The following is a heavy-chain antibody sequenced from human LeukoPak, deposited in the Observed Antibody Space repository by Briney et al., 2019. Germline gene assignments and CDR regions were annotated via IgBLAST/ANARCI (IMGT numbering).Heavy chain of an antibody. J-gene: IGHJ4*02. V-gene: IGHV3-7*01. CDR3: ANVPRSTVSY. Sequence: PGGSLRLSCAASGFSFTTNWMHWVRQTPGKRLEWVAELNEDGTVKYYVDSVKGRFTISRDNAKNSLYLQMNRLRAEDTGAYFCANVPRSTVSYWGRGTLVTVSS. CDR1: GFSFTTNW. CDR2: LNEDGTVK. D-gene: IGHD2-15*01.